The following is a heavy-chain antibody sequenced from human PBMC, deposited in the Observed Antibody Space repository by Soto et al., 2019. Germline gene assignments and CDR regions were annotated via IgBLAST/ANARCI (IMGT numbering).Heavy chain of an antibody. J-gene: IGHJ6*02. CDR3: AREGVYYYYGMDV. Sequence: EVQLVESGGGLVQPGGSLRLSCAGSGFTFSSYSMNWVRQAPGKGLEWVSYISSSSSTIYYADSVKGRFIISRDNAKNSLYLQMNSLRDEDTAGYYCAREGVYYYYGMDVWGQGTTVTVSS. CDR2: ISSSSSTI. CDR1: GFTFSSYS. D-gene: IGHD3-16*01. V-gene: IGHV3-48*02.